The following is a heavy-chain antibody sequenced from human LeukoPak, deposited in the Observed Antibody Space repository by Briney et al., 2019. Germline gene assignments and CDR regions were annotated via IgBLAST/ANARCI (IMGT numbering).Heavy chain of an antibody. CDR3: ARDQVSSEAFDI. V-gene: IGHV3-21*01. CDR1: GFTFSSYS. CDR2: ISSSSSYI. D-gene: IGHD6-6*01. Sequence: GGSLRLSCAASGFTFSSYSMNWVCQAPGKGLEWVSSISSSSSYIYYADSVKGRFTISRDNAKNSLYLQMNSLRAEDTAVYYCARDQVSSEAFDIWGQGTMVTVSS. J-gene: IGHJ3*02.